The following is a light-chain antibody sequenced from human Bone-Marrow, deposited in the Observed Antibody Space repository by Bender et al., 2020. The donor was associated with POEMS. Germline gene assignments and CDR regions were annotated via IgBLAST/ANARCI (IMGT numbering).Light chain of an antibody. V-gene: IGLV6-57*03. CDR1: SGKFARSS. J-gene: IGLJ3*02. CDR2: DDD. Sequence: NFILTQPHSVSGSPGKTVTISCTRSSGKFARSSVQWFQQRPGSAPINLVYDDDQRPSGVPDRFSGSIDSSSQSASLTIIGLRSEDEADYFCQSYDNSAFWVFGGGTRLTVL. CDR3: QSYDNSAFWV.